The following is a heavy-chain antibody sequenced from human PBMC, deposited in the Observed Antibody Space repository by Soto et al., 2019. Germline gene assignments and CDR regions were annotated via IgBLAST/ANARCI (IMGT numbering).Heavy chain of an antibody. J-gene: IGHJ4*02. V-gene: IGHV3-23*01. CDR3: ARGSTDSYPGSRIFDF. Sequence: GSLRLSCVASGLTFGSRAMTWVRQAPGEGLQWVSTITATGGDAKYADSVRGRFVVSRDNSKKTLYLQMTSLTAEDSAMYYCARGSTDSYPGSRIFDFWGRGTLVTVSS. CDR1: GLTFGSRA. CDR2: ITATGGDA. D-gene: IGHD3-10*01.